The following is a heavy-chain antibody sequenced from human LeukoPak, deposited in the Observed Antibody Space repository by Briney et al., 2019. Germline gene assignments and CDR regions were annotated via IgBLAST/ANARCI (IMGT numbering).Heavy chain of an antibody. CDR1: GYTFTGXY. V-gene: IGHV1-2*02. Sequence: GASVKVSCKASGYTFTGXYMHWVRQAPGXXXXWMGWINPNSGGTNYAQKFQGRVTMTRGTSISTAYMELSRLRSDDTAVYYCARDGYNHYFDYWGQGTLVTVSS. CDR3: ARDGYNHYFDY. D-gene: IGHD5-24*01. J-gene: IGHJ4*02. CDR2: INPNSGGT.